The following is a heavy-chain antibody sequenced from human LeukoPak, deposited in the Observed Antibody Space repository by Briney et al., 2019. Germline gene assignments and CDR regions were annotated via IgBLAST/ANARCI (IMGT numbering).Heavy chain of an antibody. CDR2: IYYPEGT. Sequence: SETLSLTCKVSGGSIGSSGFYWGWIRQPPGKGLEWIGSIYYPEGTHYNPSLESRVTISVDTSKYQVSLTLSSVTATDTAVYYCVRHVSSGWDYYNGLDVWGQGTTVTVSS. CDR1: GGSIGSSGFY. J-gene: IGHJ6*02. D-gene: IGHD6-19*01. CDR3: VRHVSSGWDYYNGLDV. V-gene: IGHV4-39*01.